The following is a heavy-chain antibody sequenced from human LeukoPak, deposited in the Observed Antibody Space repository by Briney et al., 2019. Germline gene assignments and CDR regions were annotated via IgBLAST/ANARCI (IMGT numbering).Heavy chain of an antibody. V-gene: IGHV3-74*01. CDR2: IKSDGSST. D-gene: IGHD5/OR15-5a*01. CDR3: AMSSGMDV. J-gene: IGHJ6*01. CDR1: GFTFSSYW. Sequence: QPGGSLRLSCAASGFTFSSYWMHWVRQDPGKGPVWVSRIKSDGSSTIYADSVKGRFTISRDNAKSTLYLQMNSMRAEDTAVYYCAMSSGMDVWGQGTTVSVSP.